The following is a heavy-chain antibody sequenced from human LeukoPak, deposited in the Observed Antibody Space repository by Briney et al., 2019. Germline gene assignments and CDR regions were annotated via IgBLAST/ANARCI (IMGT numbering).Heavy chain of an antibody. Sequence: GESLKISCKGSGYSFTSYGIGWVRQMPGKGLEWMGIIYPGDSDTRYSPSLQGQVTISADKSISTAYLQWSSMKASDTAMYYCARLKGGGSSSGEFDYWGQGTLVTVSS. D-gene: IGHD3-16*01. CDR2: IYPGDSDT. J-gene: IGHJ4*02. CDR3: ARLKGGGSSSGEFDY. V-gene: IGHV5-51*01. CDR1: GYSFTSYG.